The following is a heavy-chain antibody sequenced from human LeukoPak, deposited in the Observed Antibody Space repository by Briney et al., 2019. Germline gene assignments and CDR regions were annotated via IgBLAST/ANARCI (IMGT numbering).Heavy chain of an antibody. J-gene: IGHJ5*02. V-gene: IGHV1-69*15. D-gene: IGHD6-13*01. CDR1: GGTFSSYA. Sequence: SVKASCKASGGTFSSYAISWVRQAPGQGLEWMGRIVPIFGTANYAQKFQGRVTITADESTSTAYMELSSLRSEDTAVYYCASLIAAAGPSGFDPWGQGTLVTVSS. CDR2: IVPIFGTA. CDR3: ASLIAAAGPSGFDP.